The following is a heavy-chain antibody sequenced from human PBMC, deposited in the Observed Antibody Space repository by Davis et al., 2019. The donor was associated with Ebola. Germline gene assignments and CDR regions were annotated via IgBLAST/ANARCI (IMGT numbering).Heavy chain of an antibody. V-gene: IGHV4-39*07. D-gene: IGHD6-19*01. CDR3: ARNTSGFGYFDN. J-gene: IGHJ4*02. Sequence: PSETLSLTCTASGCPINSYSSYWSWIRQPPGKVLVWIATIYYSGSTYYNPALKSRLFTSVDTSKNQFSLKLTSVSAADTAMYYCARNTSGFGYFDNWGQGIRVTVSA. CDR2: IYYSGST. CDR1: GCPINSYSSY.